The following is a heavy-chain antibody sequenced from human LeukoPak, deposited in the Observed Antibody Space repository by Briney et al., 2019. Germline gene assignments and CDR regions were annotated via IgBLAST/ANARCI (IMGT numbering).Heavy chain of an antibody. CDR2: IYYSGST. CDR3: ARHASQLRYFDWFPVSGGDAFDI. Sequence: SETLSLTCTVSGGSISSYYWSWIRQPPGKGLEWIGYIYYSGSTNYNPSLKSRVTISVDTSKNQFSLKLSSVTAADTAVYYCARHASQLRYFDWFPVSGGDAFDIWGQGTMVTVSS. V-gene: IGHV4-59*01. D-gene: IGHD3-9*01. CDR1: GGSISSYY. J-gene: IGHJ3*02.